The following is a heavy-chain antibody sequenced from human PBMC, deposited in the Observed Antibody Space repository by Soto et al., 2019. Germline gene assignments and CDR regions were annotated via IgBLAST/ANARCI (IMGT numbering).Heavy chain of an antibody. CDR1: GGTFSSYA. CDR3: ARDQTTVVPYYYYGMDV. Sequence: VQLVQSGAEVKKPGSSVKVSYKASGGTFSSYAISWVRQAPGQGLEWMGGIIPIFGTANYAQKFQGRVTNTAHESTSTAYMELSSLRSEDTAVYYCARDQTTVVPYYYYGMDVWGQGTTVTVSS. CDR2: IIPIFGTA. D-gene: IGHD4-17*01. J-gene: IGHJ6*02. V-gene: IGHV1-69*01.